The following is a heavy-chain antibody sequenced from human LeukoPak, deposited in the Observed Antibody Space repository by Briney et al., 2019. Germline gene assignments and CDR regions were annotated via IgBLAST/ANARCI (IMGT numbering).Heavy chain of an antibody. V-gene: IGHV3-33*01. CDR1: GFTFSSYG. Sequence: EGSLRLSCAASGFTFSSYGMHWVRQAPGKGLEWVAVIWYDGSNKYYADSVKGRFTISRDNSKNTLYLQMNSLRAEDTAVYYCARANDYGSGSYNYWGQGTLVTVSS. J-gene: IGHJ4*02. D-gene: IGHD3-10*01. CDR2: IWYDGSNK. CDR3: ARANDYGSGSYNY.